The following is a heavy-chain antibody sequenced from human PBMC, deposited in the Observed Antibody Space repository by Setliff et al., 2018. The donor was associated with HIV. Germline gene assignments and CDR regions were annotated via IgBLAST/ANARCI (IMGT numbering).Heavy chain of an antibody. CDR3: AKEGNSVDNWLDP. CDR1: GGSIKSSSYY. D-gene: IGHD1-26*01. V-gene: IGHV4-31*03. Sequence: SETLSLTCTVSGGSIKSSSYYWSWIRQHPGKGLDWIGNIYYIGNTDYNPSLQSRITMSIDTSQNQFSLKLSSVTAADTAVYYCAKEGNSVDNWLDPWGQGTLVTVSS. J-gene: IGHJ5*02. CDR2: IYYIGNT.